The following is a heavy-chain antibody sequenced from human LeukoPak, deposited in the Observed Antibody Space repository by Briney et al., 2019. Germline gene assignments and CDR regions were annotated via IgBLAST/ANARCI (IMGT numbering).Heavy chain of an antibody. CDR1: GFTFSYYG. Sequence: GGSLRLSCAASGFTFSYYGMHWVRQAPGKGLEWVGFVRFDGNEKYYADSAKGRFTISRDTSRNTLYLQMNSLRAEDTAVYYCARGFGEADFDYWGQGTLVTVSS. CDR3: ARGFGEADFDY. V-gene: IGHV3-30*02. J-gene: IGHJ4*02. D-gene: IGHD3-10*01. CDR2: VRFDGNEK.